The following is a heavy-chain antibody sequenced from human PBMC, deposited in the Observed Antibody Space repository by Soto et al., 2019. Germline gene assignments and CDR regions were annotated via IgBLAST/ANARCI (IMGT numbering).Heavy chain of an antibody. V-gene: IGHV1-3*01. CDR1: GYTFTSYA. D-gene: IGHD6-19*01. Sequence: ASVKVSCKASGYTFTSYAMHWVRQAPGQRLEWMGWINAGNGNTKYSQKFQGRVTITRDTSASTAYMELSSLRSEDTAVYYCAREKWLVRRNDPFDIWGQGTMVTVSS. CDR3: AREKWLVRRNDPFDI. CDR2: INAGNGNT. J-gene: IGHJ3*02.